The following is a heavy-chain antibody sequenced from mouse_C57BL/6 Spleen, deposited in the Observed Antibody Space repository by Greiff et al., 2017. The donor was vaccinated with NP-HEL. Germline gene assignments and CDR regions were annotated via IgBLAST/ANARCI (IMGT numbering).Heavy chain of an antibody. Sequence: EVQLLESGGGLVKPGGSLKLSCAASGFTFSSYAMSWVRQTPEKRLEWVATISDGGSYTYYPDNVKGRFTISRDNAKNNLYLQMSHLKSEDTAMYYCARRIGDYGFAYWGQGTLVTVSA. CDR1: GFTFSSYA. CDR3: ARRIGDYGFAY. D-gene: IGHD2-4*01. CDR2: ISDGGSYT. V-gene: IGHV5-4*01. J-gene: IGHJ3*01.